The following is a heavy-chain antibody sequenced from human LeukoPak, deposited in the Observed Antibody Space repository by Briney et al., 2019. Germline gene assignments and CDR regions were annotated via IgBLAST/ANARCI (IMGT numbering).Heavy chain of an antibody. CDR2: IYYSGST. CDR3: ARLGNYNADLDY. CDR1: GGSLSSRSHY. V-gene: IGHV4-61*01. D-gene: IGHD4-11*01. Sequence: SETLSLTCTVSGGSLSSRSHYWGWIRQPPGKGLEWIGYIYYSGSTNYNPSLKSRVTISVDTSKNQFSLKLSSVTAADTAVYYCARLGNYNADLDYWGQGTLVTVSS. J-gene: IGHJ4*02.